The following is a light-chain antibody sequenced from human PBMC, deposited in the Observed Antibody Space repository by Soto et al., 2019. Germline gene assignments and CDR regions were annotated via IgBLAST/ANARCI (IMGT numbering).Light chain of an antibody. CDR2: EVS. Sequence: QSVLTQPASVSGSPGQSITIPCTGTNSDVGGYNYVSWFQQHPGKAPKLMIYEVSNRPSGVSNRFSGSKSGNTASLTISSLQAEDEADYYCSSYTSSSTQVFGTGTKVTVL. J-gene: IGLJ1*01. CDR3: SSYTSSSTQV. CDR1: NSDVGGYNY. V-gene: IGLV2-14*01.